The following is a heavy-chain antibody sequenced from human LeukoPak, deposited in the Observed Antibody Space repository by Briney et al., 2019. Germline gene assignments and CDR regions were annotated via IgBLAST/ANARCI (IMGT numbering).Heavy chain of an antibody. D-gene: IGHD2-15*01. CDR2: IKQDGSEK. Sequence: GRSLRLSCAASGFTFSSYWMRWVRQASGKGPGWVANIKQDGSEKYYVDSVKGRFTISRDNAKNSLYLQMNSLRVEDTAVYYCARERRIRLGRGAHFDYWGQGTLVTVSS. V-gene: IGHV3-7*01. CDR1: GFTFSSYW. J-gene: IGHJ4*02. CDR3: ARERRIRLGRGAHFDY.